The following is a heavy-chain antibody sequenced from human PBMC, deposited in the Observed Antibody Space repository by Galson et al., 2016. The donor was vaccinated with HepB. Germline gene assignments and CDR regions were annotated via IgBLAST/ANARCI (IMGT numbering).Heavy chain of an antibody. J-gene: IGHJ4*02. V-gene: IGHV3-7*01. CDR2: IKQDASEK. CDR3: ARDYRHCGADPM. Sequence: SLRLSCAASGFAFNTYWMSWVRHAPGKGLERVADIKQDASEKYYVDSVKGRFTISRDNAKNSLYLQMNSLTADDTAVYYCARDYRHCGADPMGAQGTLVTVSS. D-gene: IGHD2-21*02. CDR1: GFAFNTYW.